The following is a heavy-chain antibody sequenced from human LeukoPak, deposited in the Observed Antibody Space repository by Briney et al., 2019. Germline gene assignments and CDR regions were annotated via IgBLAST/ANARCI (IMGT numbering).Heavy chain of an antibody. CDR3: ARLSQQTFDI. CDR1: GYTFTTYY. CDR2: IDPSGGST. Sequence: ASVKVSCKASGYTFTTYYMHWVGQAPGQGLEWMGIIDPSGGSTSYAQKFQGRVTMTRDTSTSTVYMELSSLRSDDTAVYYCARLSQQTFDIWGQGTLVTVSS. J-gene: IGHJ3*02. V-gene: IGHV1-46*01.